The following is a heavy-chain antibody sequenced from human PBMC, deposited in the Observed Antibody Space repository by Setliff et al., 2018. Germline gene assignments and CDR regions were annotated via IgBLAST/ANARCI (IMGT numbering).Heavy chain of an antibody. CDR1: GYTFTDYY. D-gene: IGHD2-8*01. J-gene: IGHJ4*02. CDR2: INPDSGGT. V-gene: IGHV1-2*06. CDR3: ARGAAYYWYYFDY. Sequence: ASVKVSCKASGYTFTDYYIHWVRQAPGQGLEWMGRINPDSGGTNYAQKLQGRVTMTTDTSTSTAYMELRSLRSDDTAVYYCARGAAYYWYYFDYWGQGTLVTVSS.